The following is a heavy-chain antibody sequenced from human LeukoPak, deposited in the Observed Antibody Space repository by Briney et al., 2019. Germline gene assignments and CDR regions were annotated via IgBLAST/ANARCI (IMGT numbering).Heavy chain of an antibody. CDR2: ISDSGGST. V-gene: IGHV3-23*01. D-gene: IGHD3-3*01. J-gene: IGHJ4*02. CDR3: AKDPPVLRFLEWLFPYYFDY. CDR1: GFTFSSYA. Sequence: GGSLRLSCAASGFTFSSYAMSWVRQAPGKGLEWVSAISDSGGSTYYADSVKGRFTISRDNSKNTLYLQMNSLRAEDTAVYYCAKDPPVLRFLEWLFPYYFDYWGQGTLVTVSS.